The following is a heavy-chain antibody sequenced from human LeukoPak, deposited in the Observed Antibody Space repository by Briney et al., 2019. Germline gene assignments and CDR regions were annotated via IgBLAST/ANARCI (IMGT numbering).Heavy chain of an antibody. CDR3: ARLSLDTAMGAYYGMDV. D-gene: IGHD5-18*01. V-gene: IGHV1-2*02. CDR2: INPDSGGT. J-gene: IGHJ6*02. Sequence: ASVKVSCKASGYTFTGYYMHWVRQAPGQGLEWMGWINPDSGGTYYAQKFQGRVPMTRDTSISTAYMELSRLRSDDTAVYYCARLSLDTAMGAYYGMDVWGQGTTVTVSS. CDR1: GYTFTGYY.